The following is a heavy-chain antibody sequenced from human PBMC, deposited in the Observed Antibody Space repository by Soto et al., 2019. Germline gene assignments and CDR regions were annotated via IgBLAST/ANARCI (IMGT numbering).Heavy chain of an antibody. CDR3: ARVRRDGYKPWHPSYYFDY. D-gene: IGHD5-12*01. Sequence: SETLSLTCTVSGGSISSYYWSWIRQPPGKGLEWIGYIYYSGSTNYNPSLKSRGTISVDTSKNQISLKLSSVTAADTAVYSCARVRRDGYKPWHPSYYFDYWGQGTLVTVSS. CDR1: GGSISSYY. CDR2: IYYSGST. J-gene: IGHJ4*02. V-gene: IGHV4-59*01.